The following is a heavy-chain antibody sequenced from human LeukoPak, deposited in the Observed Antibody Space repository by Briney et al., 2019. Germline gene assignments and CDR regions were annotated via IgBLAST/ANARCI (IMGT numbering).Heavy chain of an antibody. V-gene: IGHV3-7*01. CDR2: IKQDESER. J-gene: IGHJ6*03. Sequence: GSLRLSCEASGFSFSSYWMTWVRQPPGKGPEWVANIKQDESERYSVDSVKGRFTISRDNAKNSVYLHMNSLRAEDTALYYCARLSTYYYGSYFYYYMDVWGKGTTVTVSS. D-gene: IGHD3-10*01. CDR1: GFSFSSYW. CDR3: ARLSTYYYGSYFYYYMDV.